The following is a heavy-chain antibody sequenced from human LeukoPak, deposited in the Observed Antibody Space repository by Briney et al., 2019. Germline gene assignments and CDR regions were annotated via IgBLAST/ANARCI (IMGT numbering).Heavy chain of an antibody. CDR3: ARDRLVSNFLGYYYYGMDV. Sequence: PGGSLRLSCAASGFTFSSYWMSWVRQAPGKGLEWVANIKQDGSERNYVDSVKGRFTISRDNAKNSLYLQMNSLRAYDTAVYYCARDRLVSNFLGYYYYGMDVRGQGSTVTVS. J-gene: IGHJ6*02. D-gene: IGHD4-11*01. V-gene: IGHV3-7*01. CDR2: IKQDGSER. CDR1: GFTFSSYW.